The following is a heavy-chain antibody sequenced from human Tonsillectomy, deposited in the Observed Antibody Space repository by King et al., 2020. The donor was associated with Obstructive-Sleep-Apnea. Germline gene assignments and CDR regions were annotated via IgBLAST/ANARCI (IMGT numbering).Heavy chain of an antibody. J-gene: IGHJ3*02. CDR2: IYSGGST. V-gene: IGHV3-66*01. Sequence: VQLVESGGGLVQPGGSLRLSCAASGFTVSSNYMSWVRQAPGKGLEWVSVIYSGGSTSYADSVKGRFTISRDNSKNTLYLQMNSLRAENTAVYYCARDHSYSSSWNAFDIWGQGTMVTVSS. D-gene: IGHD6-13*01. CDR3: ARDHSYSSSWNAFDI. CDR1: GFTVSSNY.